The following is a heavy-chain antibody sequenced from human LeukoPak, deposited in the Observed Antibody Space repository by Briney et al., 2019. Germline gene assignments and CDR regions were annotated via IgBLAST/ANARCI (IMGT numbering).Heavy chain of an antibody. Sequence: PGGSLRLSCAASGFTFSSYAMHWVRQAPGKGLEWVAVISYDGSNKYYADSVKGRFTISRDNSKNTLYLQMNSLRAEDTAVYYCARVGEAATGRGEFDYWGQGTLVTVSS. CDR2: ISYDGSNK. CDR3: ARVGEAATGRGEFDY. J-gene: IGHJ4*02. D-gene: IGHD6-13*01. CDR1: GFTFSSYA. V-gene: IGHV3-30-3*01.